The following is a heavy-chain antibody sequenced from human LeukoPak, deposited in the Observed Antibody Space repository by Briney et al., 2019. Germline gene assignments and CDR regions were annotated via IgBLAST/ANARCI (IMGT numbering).Heavy chain of an antibody. J-gene: IGHJ4*02. V-gene: IGHV4-34*01. Sequence: SETPSLTCAVYGGSFSGYYWSWIRQPPGKGLEWIGEINHSGSTNYNPSLKSRVTISVDTSKNQFSLKLSSVTAADTAVYYCARDEPSYCGGDCYPYHWGQGTLVTVSS. CDR2: INHSGST. CDR3: ARDEPSYCGGDCYPYH. CDR1: GGSFSGYY. D-gene: IGHD2-21*01.